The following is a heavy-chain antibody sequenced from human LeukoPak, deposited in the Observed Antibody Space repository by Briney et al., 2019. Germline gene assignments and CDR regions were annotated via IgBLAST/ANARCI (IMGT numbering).Heavy chain of an antibody. J-gene: IGHJ3*02. V-gene: IGHV1-2*02. CDR2: INPNSGGT. CDR1: GYTFTSYD. Sequence: GASVKVSCKASGYTFTSYDINWVRQATGQGLEWMGWINPNSGGTNYAQKFQGRVTMTRDTSISTAYMELRRLSSDDTAVYYCARGYSSSWYFWGAESVIWGQGTMVTVSS. D-gene: IGHD6-13*01. CDR3: ARGYSSSWYFWGAESVI.